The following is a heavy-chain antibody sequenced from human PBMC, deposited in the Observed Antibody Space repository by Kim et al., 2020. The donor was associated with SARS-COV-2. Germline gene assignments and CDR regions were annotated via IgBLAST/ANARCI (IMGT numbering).Heavy chain of an antibody. CDR2: ISWNSGSI. CDR3: AKDISPLSSYNWFDP. CDR1: GFTFGDYA. V-gene: IGHV3-9*01. J-gene: IGHJ5*02. Sequence: GGSLRLSCAASGFTFGDYAMHWVRQAPGKGLEWVSGISWNSGSIGYADSVKGRFTISRDNAKNSLYLQMNSLRAEDTALYYCAKDISPLSSYNWFDPWGQGTLVTVSS. D-gene: IGHD2-2*01.